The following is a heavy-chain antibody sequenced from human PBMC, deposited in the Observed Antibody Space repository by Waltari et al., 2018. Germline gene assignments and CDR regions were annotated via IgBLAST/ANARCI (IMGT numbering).Heavy chain of an antibody. V-gene: IGHV3-30*02. J-gene: IGHJ3*02. Sequence: QVQLVESGGGVVQPGVSLRLSCAASGFTFSRYDMHWVRQAPGKGLEWVAFIRYGGSNNDYADSVKGRFTISRDNSKNTLYLQMNSLRAEDTAVYYCAKFDSGLYDASDIWGQGTMVTVSS. D-gene: IGHD6-19*01. CDR1: GFTFSRYD. CDR3: AKFDSGLYDASDI. CDR2: IRYGGSNN.